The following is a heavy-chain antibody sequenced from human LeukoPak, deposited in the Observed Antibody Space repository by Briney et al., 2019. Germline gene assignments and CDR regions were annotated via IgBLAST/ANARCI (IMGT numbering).Heavy chain of an antibody. CDR2: IYHSGST. CDR1: GYSISSGYY. CDR3: ARVKYRSSWYEGDWFDP. J-gene: IGHJ5*02. Sequence: SSETLSLTCTVSGYSISSGYYWGWIRQPPGKGLEWIGSIYHSGSTYYNPSLKSRVTISVDTSKNQFSLKLSSVTAADTAVYYCARVKYRSSWYEGDWFDPWGQGTLVTVSS. D-gene: IGHD6-13*01. V-gene: IGHV4-38-2*02.